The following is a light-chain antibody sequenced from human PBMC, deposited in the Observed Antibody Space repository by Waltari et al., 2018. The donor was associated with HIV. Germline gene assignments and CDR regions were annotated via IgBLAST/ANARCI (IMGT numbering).Light chain of an antibody. Sequence: QSALTQPASVSGSPGQSITISCTGDTSDIGIYDLVSWYQKYPAKAPRLIMYGVNTRPSGISHRVSGSKSGNTASLTISALQGDDEADYYCSSYTDSDSLLFGGGTKLTVL. J-gene: IGLJ2*01. CDR1: TSDIGIYDL. CDR3: SSYTDSDSLL. CDR2: GVN. V-gene: IGLV2-14*01.